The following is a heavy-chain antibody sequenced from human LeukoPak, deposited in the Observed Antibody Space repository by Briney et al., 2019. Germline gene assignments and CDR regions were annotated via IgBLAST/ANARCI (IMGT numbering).Heavy chain of an antibody. CDR1: GGSFSGYY. J-gene: IGHJ3*02. D-gene: IGHD3-3*01. V-gene: IGHV4-34*01. CDR3: ARDWGPTYYDFWSGHDDAFDI. Sequence: SETLSLTCAVYGGSFSGYYWSWIRQPPGKGLEWIGEINHSGSTNYNPSLKSRVTISVDTSKNQFSLKLSSVTAADTAVYYCARDWGPTYYDFWSGHDDAFDIWGQGTMVTVSS. CDR2: INHSGST.